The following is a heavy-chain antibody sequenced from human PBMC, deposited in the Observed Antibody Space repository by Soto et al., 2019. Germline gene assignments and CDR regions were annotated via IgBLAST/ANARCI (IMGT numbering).Heavy chain of an antibody. CDR1: GGTLTNYT. Sequence: QVQLVQSGAEVKKPGSSVKVSCKASGGTLTNYTITWVRQAPGQGLEWMGRLIPILGLANYAQKFRGRVTMTADKSTTTGYLELRSLTSEDTAMYYCARFKLGEDYWGQGTLVTVSS. V-gene: IGHV1-69*02. CDR2: LIPILGLA. CDR3: ARFKLGEDY. D-gene: IGHD3-16*01. J-gene: IGHJ4*02.